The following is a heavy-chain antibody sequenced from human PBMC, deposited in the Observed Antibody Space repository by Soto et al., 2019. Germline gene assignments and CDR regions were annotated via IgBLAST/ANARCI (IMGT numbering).Heavy chain of an antibody. Sequence: QVQLVQSGAEVKKPGSSVKVSCKTSGGTFSTSAISWVRQAPGQGLEWVGGIMPVFPTPDYAHNFQGRVTITADDSTTTAYLELTSLRADDTAVYYCARDKDRLQLGGNYYYILDVWGQGTGITVSS. CDR2: IMPVFPTP. CDR1: GGTFSTSA. D-gene: IGHD1-1*01. J-gene: IGHJ6*02. CDR3: ARDKDRLQLGGNYYYILDV. V-gene: IGHV1-69*12.